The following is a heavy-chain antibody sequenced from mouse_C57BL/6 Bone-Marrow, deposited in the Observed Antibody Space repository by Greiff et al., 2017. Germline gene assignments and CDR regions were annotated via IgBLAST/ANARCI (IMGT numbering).Heavy chain of an antibody. CDR1: GYTFTNYW. CDR3: ARSYDYDDYTMDY. J-gene: IGHJ4*01. CDR2: MHPNGGSP. Sequence: VQLQQPGAELVKPGASVKLSCKASGYTFTNYWMHWVKQRPGQGLEWIGMMHPNGGSPDYNEKFKSEATLSVDKSSRTAYIELSSLTSEDSAVYYCARSYDYDDYTMDYGGQGTGVTVSS. D-gene: IGHD2-4*01. V-gene: IGHV1-64*01.